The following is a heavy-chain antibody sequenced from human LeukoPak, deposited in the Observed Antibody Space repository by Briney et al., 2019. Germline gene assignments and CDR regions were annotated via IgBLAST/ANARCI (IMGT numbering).Heavy chain of an antibody. CDR2: ISWDGGST. Sequence: GGSLRLSCAASGFTFDDYAMHWVRQAPGKGLEWVSLISWDGGSTYYADSVKGRFTISRDNSKNSLYLQMNSLGAGDTALYYCAKDIGYCSSTSCYYYYMDVWGKGTTVTVSS. CDR1: GFTFDDYA. J-gene: IGHJ6*03. CDR3: AKDIGYCSSTSCYYYYMDV. V-gene: IGHV3-43D*03. D-gene: IGHD2-2*01.